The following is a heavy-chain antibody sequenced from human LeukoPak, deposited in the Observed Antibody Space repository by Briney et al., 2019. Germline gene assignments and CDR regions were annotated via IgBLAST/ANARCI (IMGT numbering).Heavy chain of an antibody. CDR1: GYTFTSYG. J-gene: IGHJ4*02. V-gene: IGHV1-18*01. CDR3: AREETYYDSRGGFDY. D-gene: IGHD3-22*01. Sequence: ASVKASCKASGYTFTSYGIGWVRQAPGQGLEWMGWISTYNGNTNYAQKFQGRVTMTTDTSTSTAYMELRSLRSDDTAVYYCAREETYYDSRGGFDYWGQGTLVTVSS. CDR2: ISTYNGNT.